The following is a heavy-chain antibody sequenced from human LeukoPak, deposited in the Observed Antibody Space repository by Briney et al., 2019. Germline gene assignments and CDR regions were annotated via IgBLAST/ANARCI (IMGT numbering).Heavy chain of an antibody. V-gene: IGHV4-34*01. CDR2: INHSGST. CDR1: GGSFSGYY. Sequence: PSETLSLTCAVYGGSFSGYYWSWIRQPPGKGLEWIGEINHSGSTNYNPSLKSRVTISVDTSKNQFSLKLGSVTAADTAVYYCARGLYSSGWVDYWGQGTLVTVSS. D-gene: IGHD6-19*01. CDR3: ARGLYSSGWVDY. J-gene: IGHJ4*02.